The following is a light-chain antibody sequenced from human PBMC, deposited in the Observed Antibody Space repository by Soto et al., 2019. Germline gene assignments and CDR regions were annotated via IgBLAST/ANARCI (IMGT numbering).Light chain of an antibody. CDR1: QGISSG. CDR2: AAS. V-gene: IGKV1D-12*01. Sequence: DIQMTQSPSSVSASVGDRVTITCRASQGISSGLAWYQRKPGKAPKLLIYAASSLQTGVPSRFSGSGAGTDFTLTIRSLQPEDFATYYCLQANSFPLTFGGGTKVDIK. CDR3: LQANSFPLT. J-gene: IGKJ4*01.